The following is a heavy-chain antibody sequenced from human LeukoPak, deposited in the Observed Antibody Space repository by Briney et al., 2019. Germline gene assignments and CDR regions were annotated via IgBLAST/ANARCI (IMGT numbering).Heavy chain of an antibody. V-gene: IGHV3-13*01. CDR1: GFTFSSYD. CDR2: IGTAGDT. J-gene: IGHJ6*03. CDR3: ARAGGYYYYYYMDV. Sequence: GGSLRLSCAASGFTFSSYDMHWVRQAPGKGLEWVSAIGTAGDTFYPGAVKGRLAISRENAKTSLYLQMNSLRAGDTAVYYCARAGGYYYYYYMDVWGKGTTVTVSS.